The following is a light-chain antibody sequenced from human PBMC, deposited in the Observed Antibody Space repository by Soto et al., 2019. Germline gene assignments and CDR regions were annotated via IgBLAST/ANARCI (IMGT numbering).Light chain of an antibody. CDR1: SSNIGAGYD. V-gene: IGLV1-40*01. CDR2: GDT. Sequence: QAVVTQLPSVSGAPGQRVTISCTGSSSNIGAGYDVQWYQQLPGTAPKLLIYGDTNRPSGVPDRFSGSNSGTSASLAITGLQAEDESDYYCQSYDSSLSGSVFGGGTKVTVL. J-gene: IGLJ3*02. CDR3: QSYDSSLSGSV.